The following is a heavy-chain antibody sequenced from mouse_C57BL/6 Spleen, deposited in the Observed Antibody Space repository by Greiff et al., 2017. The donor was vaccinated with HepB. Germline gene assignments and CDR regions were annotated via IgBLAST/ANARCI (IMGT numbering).Heavy chain of an antibody. CDR2: INPNNGGT. J-gene: IGHJ2*01. Sequence: VQLQQSGPELVKPGASVKISCKASGYTFTDYYMNWVKQSHGKSLEWIGDINPNNGGTSYNQKFKGKATLTVDKSSSTAYMELRSLTSEDSAVYYCAGWDGDWGQGTTLTVSS. CDR1: GYTFTDYY. V-gene: IGHV1-26*01. D-gene: IGHD4-1*01. CDR3: AGWDGD.